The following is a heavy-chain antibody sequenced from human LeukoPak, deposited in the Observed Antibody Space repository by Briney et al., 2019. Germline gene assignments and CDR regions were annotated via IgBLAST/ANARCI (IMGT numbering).Heavy chain of an antibody. Sequence: GGSLRLSCAASGFTFTNYGMSWVRQAPGKGLEWVSAISGSGGSTYYADSVKGRFTISRDNSKNTLYLQMNSLRAEDTAVYYCAKDWVTMIVVVLDAFDIWGQGTMVTVSS. J-gene: IGHJ3*02. V-gene: IGHV3-23*01. CDR2: ISGSGGST. CDR3: AKDWVTMIVVVLDAFDI. CDR1: GFTFTNYG. D-gene: IGHD3-22*01.